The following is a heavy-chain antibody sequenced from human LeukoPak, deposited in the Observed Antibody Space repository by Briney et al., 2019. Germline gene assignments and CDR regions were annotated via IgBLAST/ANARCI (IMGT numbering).Heavy chain of an antibody. V-gene: IGHV1-2*02. D-gene: IGHD6-19*01. Sequence: AASVKVSCKTSGYTFTGSYVHWVRQAPGQGLEWMGYINPNSGSTNYAQSFRGRVTMTRDTSITTAYLVLSGLTSDDTALYFCTREPVYSGGWGALDYWGQGTLVTVSS. CDR1: GYTFTGSY. CDR3: TREPVYSGGWGALDY. J-gene: IGHJ4*02. CDR2: INPNSGST.